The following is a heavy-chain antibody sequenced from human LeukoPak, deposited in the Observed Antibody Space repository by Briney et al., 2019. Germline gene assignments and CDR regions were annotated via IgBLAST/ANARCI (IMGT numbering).Heavy chain of an antibody. CDR2: IKDDGSGK. V-gene: IGHV3-7*01. CDR3: TNLGYTD. Sequence: GGSLRLSCAASGFTFSTSWMTWAREAPGKGLEWVASIKDDGSGKYYVDSVKGRFTISRDNAKNSLYLQMNSLGVEDTAVYYCTNLGYTDWGQGTLVTVSS. CDR1: GFTFSTSW. D-gene: IGHD5-18*01. J-gene: IGHJ4*02.